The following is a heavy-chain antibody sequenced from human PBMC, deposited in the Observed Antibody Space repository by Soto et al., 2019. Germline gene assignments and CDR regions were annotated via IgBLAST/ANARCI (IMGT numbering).Heavy chain of an antibody. J-gene: IGHJ4*02. CDR2: IYYSGST. Sequence: SERMSLTCTVSGGSVSSGSSCWSWIRQPSGKGLEWIGYIYYSGSTNYNPSLKSRVTISVDTSKNQFPRKLSSVTAADTAVYYCARTMVGARAGYFDYWGRGTLVTVSS. CDR3: ARTMVGARAGYFDY. D-gene: IGHD1-26*01. V-gene: IGHV4-61*01. CDR1: GGSVSSGSSC.